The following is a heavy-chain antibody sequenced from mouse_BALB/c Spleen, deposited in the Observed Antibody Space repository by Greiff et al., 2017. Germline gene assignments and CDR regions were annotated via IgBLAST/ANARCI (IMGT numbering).Heavy chain of an antibody. CDR3: ARGAGKNYFDY. CDR2: ISDGGSYT. V-gene: IGHV5-4*02. CDR1: GFTFSDYY. D-gene: IGHD3-3*01. J-gene: IGHJ2*01. Sequence: EVKLMESGGGLVKPGGSLKLSCAASGFTFSDYYMYWVRQTPEKRLEWVATISDGGSYTYYPDSVKGRFTISRDNAKNNLYLQMSSLKSEDTAMYYCARGAGKNYFDYWGQGTTLTVSS.